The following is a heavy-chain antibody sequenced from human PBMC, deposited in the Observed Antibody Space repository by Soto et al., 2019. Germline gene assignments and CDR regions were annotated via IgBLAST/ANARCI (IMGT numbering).Heavy chain of an antibody. D-gene: IGHD3-9*01. CDR3: AKDRGLSGDILTGYLDY. Sequence: GGSLRLSCAASGFTFSSYAMSWVRQAPGKGLEWVSAISGSGGSTYYADSVKGRFTISRDNPKNTLYLQMNSLRAEDTAVYYCAKDRGLSGDILTGYLDYWGQGTLVTVSS. CDR2: ISGSGGST. V-gene: IGHV3-23*01. CDR1: GFTFSSYA. J-gene: IGHJ4*02.